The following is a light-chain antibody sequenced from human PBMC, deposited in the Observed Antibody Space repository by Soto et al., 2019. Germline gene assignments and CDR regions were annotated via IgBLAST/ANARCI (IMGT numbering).Light chain of an antibody. J-gene: IGKJ4*01. V-gene: IGKV3-11*01. CDR2: DAS. CDR3: QQRSNWPRRT. Sequence: DIELTQYRATGYLSTCRRAPLPYKICQSVSSYLAWYQQKPGQAPRLLIYDASNRATGIPARFSVSVSGTDFSLTVSSSEPEDFAVYYSQQRSNWPRRTFGGGTKVDIK. CDR1: QSVSSY.